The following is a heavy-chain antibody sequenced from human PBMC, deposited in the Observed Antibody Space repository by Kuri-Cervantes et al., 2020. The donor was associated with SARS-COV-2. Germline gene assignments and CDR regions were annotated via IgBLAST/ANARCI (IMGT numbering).Heavy chain of an antibody. D-gene: IGHD6-6*01. CDR3: AREYTSSSPFES. Sequence: GGSLRLSCAASGFTFSNAWMSWVRQAPGKGLEWVSLISSGSTTKYYADSVMGRFTISRDNAKNSLSLQMNSLRVEDMAVYYCAREYTSSSPFESWGQGTLVTVSS. V-gene: IGHV3-48*04. J-gene: IGHJ4*02. CDR1: GFTFSNAW. CDR2: ISSGSTTK.